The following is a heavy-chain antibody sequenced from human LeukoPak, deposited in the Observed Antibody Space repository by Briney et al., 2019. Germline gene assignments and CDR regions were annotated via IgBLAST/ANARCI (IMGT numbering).Heavy chain of an antibody. CDR1: GGSISRYY. V-gene: IGHV4-59*01. CDR2: IYYNGST. D-gene: IGHD5-12*01. J-gene: IGHJ5*02. Sequence: SETLSLTCTVSGGSISRYYWSWIRQPPGKGLEWIGNIYYNGSTNYKPSLKSRVTISVHTSKNQFSLNLRSLTSADTAVYYCARGGYSGYAFDRWGQGTRVTVSS. CDR3: ARGGYSGYAFDR.